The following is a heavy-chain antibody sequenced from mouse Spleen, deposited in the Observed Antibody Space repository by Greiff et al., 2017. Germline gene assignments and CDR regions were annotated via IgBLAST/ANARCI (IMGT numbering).Heavy chain of an antibody. J-gene: IGHJ1*01. Sequence: VQLQQSGAELVRPGASVTLSCKASGYTFTDYEMHWVKQTPVHGLEWIGAIDPETGGTAYNQKFKGKAILTADKSSSTAYMELRSLTSEDSAVYYCTREGDWDWYFDVWGAGTTVTVSS. CDR3: TREGDWDWYFDV. CDR1: GYTFTDYE. D-gene: IGHD4-1*01. V-gene: IGHV1-15*01. CDR2: IDPETGGT.